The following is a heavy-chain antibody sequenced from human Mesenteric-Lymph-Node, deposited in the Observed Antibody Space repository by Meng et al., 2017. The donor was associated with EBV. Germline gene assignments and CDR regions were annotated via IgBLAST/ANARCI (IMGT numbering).Heavy chain of an antibody. CDR2: IFHSGSS. Sequence: QLQLAESGPGVVKLSEPLSLTCTVSGGSISSSSYYWGWIRQPPGKGLEWIGSIFHSGSSYYNPSLKSRVTISVDTSKNQFSLKLSSVTAADTAVYYCARRGIAAAVGRFDPWGQGTLVTVSS. D-gene: IGHD6-13*01. CDR3: ARRGIAAAVGRFDP. CDR1: GGSISSSSYY. V-gene: IGHV4-39*01. J-gene: IGHJ5*02.